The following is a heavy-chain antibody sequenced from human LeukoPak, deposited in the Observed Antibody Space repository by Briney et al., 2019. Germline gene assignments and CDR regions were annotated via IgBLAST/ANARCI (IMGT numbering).Heavy chain of an antibody. V-gene: IGHV1-18*01. Sequence: ASVKVSCTASGYTFTSYGIRWVRQAPGQGLEWVGWISTYNGDTNYAQKLQGRVTMTTDTSTSTAYMALRSLRSDDTAVYYCARDHNWVVDYWGQGTLVTVSS. D-gene: IGHD1-1*01. CDR1: GYTFTSYG. CDR2: ISTYNGDT. CDR3: ARDHNWVVDY. J-gene: IGHJ4*02.